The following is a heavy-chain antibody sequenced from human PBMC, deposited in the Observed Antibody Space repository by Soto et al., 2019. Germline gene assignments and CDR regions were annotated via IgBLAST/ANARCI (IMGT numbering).Heavy chain of an antibody. CDR2: IKQDGTDK. CDR1: GFMFDNYW. Sequence: EVQLVQSGGGLVQPGGSLRLSCAASGFMFDNYWMSWVRQAPGKGLEWVANIKQDGTDKFYVDSVKGRFTISRDNAKNSLDLQMNSLRAEDTAVYYCARDDFYDSSVNDAFDIWGQGAMVTVSS. D-gene: IGHD3-22*01. J-gene: IGHJ3*02. V-gene: IGHV3-7*05. CDR3: ARDDFYDSSVNDAFDI.